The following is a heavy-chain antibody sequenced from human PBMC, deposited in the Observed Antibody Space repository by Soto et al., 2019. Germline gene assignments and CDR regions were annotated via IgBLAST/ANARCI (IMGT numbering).Heavy chain of an antibody. CDR1: GGSISSYY. D-gene: IGHD3-22*01. CDR2: IYTSGST. CDR3: ARDLDYYDSSGSPPP. V-gene: IGHV4-4*07. Sequence: SETLSLTCTVSGGSISSYYWSWIRQPAGKGLEWIGRIYTSGSTNYNPSLKSRVTMSVDTSKDQFSLKLSSVTAADTAVYYCARDLDYYDSSGSPPPWGQGTLVTVSS. J-gene: IGHJ5*02.